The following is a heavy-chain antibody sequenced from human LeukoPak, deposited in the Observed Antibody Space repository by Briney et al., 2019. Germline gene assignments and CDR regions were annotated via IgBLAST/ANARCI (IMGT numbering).Heavy chain of an antibody. CDR1: GGSLSTYY. V-gene: IGHV4-4*07. CDR2: IYTSGTT. Sequence: SETLSLTCTVSGGSLSTYYWTWIRQPAGKGLEWIGRIYTSGTTNYNPSLQSRITMSIDTSKNQFSLKLYSVTAADTAVYYCARDQGYCSGGGCSDYWGQGTLVTVSS. J-gene: IGHJ4*02. CDR3: ARDQGYCSGGGCSDY. D-gene: IGHD2-15*01.